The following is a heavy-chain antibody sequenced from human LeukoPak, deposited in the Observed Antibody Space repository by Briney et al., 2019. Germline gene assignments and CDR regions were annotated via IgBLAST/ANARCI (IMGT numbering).Heavy chain of an antibody. V-gene: IGHV3-30-3*01. D-gene: IGHD5-12*01. Sequence: GGSLRLSCAASGFTFSSYAMHWVRQAPRKGLERVAVISYDGSNKYYADSVKGRFTISRDNSKNTLYLQMSSLRAEDTAVYYCASEVATTETFDCWGQGTLVTVSS. CDR2: ISYDGSNK. CDR3: ASEVATTETFDC. CDR1: GFTFSSYA. J-gene: IGHJ4*02.